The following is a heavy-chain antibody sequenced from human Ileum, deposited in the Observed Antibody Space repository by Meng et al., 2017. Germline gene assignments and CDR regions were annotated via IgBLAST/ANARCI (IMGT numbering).Heavy chain of an antibody. D-gene: IGHD7-27*01. CDR2: AST. Sequence: QVPLPGSGPGLVRPSETLSLICAVSGGSVSSSGYQWGWIRQPPGKGLEWIGYASTNYNPSLKSRVTISVDTSKNQFSLKLTSVTAADTAVYYCARDHWGSLDYWGQGVLVTVSS. CDR1: GGSVSSSGYQ. J-gene: IGHJ4*02. CDR3: ARDHWGSLDY. V-gene: IGHV4-61*08.